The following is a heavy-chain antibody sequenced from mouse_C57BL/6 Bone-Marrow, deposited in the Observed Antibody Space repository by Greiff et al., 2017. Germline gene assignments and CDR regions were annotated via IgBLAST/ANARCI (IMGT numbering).Heavy chain of an antibody. CDR1: GFTFSSYG. CDR2: ISSGGSYS. J-gene: IGHJ3*01. Sequence: EVQLVESGGDLVKPGGSLKLSCAASGFTFSSYGMSWVRQTPDKTLEWVATISSGGSYSYYPDSVKVRFTFSRDNAKNTLYLQMSSLKSEDTAMYYCARRDYYGGRFAYWGQGTLVTVSA. V-gene: IGHV5-6*01. CDR3: ARRDYYGGRFAY. D-gene: IGHD1-1*01.